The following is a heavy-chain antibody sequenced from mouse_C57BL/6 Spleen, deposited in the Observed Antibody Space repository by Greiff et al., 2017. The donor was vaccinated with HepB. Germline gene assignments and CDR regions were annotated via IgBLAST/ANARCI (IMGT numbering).Heavy chain of an antibody. CDR2: IDPSDSYT. Sequence: QVHVKQPGAELVMPGASVKLSCKASGYTFTSYWMHWVKQRPGQGLEWIGEIDPSDSYTNYNQKFKGKSTLTVDKSSSTAYMQLSSLTSEDSAVYYCARQGDGYYFDYWGQGTTLTVSS. CDR3: ARQGDGYYFDY. CDR1: GYTFTSYW. D-gene: IGHD2-3*01. J-gene: IGHJ2*01. V-gene: IGHV1-69*01.